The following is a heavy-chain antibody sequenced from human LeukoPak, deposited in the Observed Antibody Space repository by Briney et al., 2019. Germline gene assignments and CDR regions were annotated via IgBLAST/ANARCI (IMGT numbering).Heavy chain of an antibody. CDR3: VRDIGWFRFDY. CDR2: INNDGGNA. CDR1: GFTFSSHW. D-gene: IGHD6-19*01. V-gene: IGHV3-74*01. Sequence: GGSLRLSCAASGFTFSSHWMHWVRQAPGKGLVWISRINNDGGNAVYADSVNGRFTISRDNAKNSLYLQMNTLRAKDTAVYYCVRDIGWFRFDYWGQGTLVTVSS. J-gene: IGHJ4*02.